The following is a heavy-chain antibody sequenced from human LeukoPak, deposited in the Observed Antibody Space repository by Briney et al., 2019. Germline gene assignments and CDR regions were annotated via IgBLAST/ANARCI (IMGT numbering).Heavy chain of an antibody. CDR2: ISAYNGNT. J-gene: IGHJ4*02. Sequence: ASVKVSCKASGYTFTSYGISWVRQAPGQGLEWMGWISAYNGNTNYAQKLQGRVTMTTDTSTSTAYMELRSLRSDDTAMYYCARDVPTVTNVGDFDYWGQGTLVTVSS. CDR1: GYTFTSYG. CDR3: ARDVPTVTNVGDFDY. V-gene: IGHV1-18*01. D-gene: IGHD4-17*01.